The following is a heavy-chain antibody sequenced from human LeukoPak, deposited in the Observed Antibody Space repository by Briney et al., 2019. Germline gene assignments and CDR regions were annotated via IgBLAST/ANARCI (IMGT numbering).Heavy chain of an antibody. Sequence: SETLSLTCTVSGGSISSSSYYWGWIRQPPGKGLEWIGSMYYSGSTYYNPSLKSRVTISVDTSKNQFPLKLSSVTAADTAVYYCARGSATMVRGVRFDYWGQGTLVTVSS. CDR2: MYYSGST. V-gene: IGHV4-39*06. CDR3: ARGSATMVRGVRFDY. CDR1: GGSISSSSYY. J-gene: IGHJ4*02. D-gene: IGHD3-10*01.